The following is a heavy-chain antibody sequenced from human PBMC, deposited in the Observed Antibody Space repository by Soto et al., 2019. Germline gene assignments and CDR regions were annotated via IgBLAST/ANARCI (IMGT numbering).Heavy chain of an antibody. Sequence: SETLSLTCTVSGGSISSYYWSWIRQPPGKGLEWIGYIYYSGSTNYNSSLKSRVTISVDTSKNQFSLKLSSVTAADTAVYYCASTSGSFDGHDAFDIWGQGTMVTVSS. CDR2: IYYSGST. CDR3: ASTSGSFDGHDAFDI. CDR1: GGSISSYY. V-gene: IGHV4-59*01. J-gene: IGHJ3*02. D-gene: IGHD1-26*01.